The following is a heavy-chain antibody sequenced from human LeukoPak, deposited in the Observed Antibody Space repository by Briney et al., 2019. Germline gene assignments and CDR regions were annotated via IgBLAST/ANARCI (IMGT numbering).Heavy chain of an antibody. V-gene: IGHV4-61*10. CDR3: ARGAEGENWFDP. J-gene: IGHJ5*02. Sequence: SETLSLTCTVSGGSISSDSHNSENYYWSWIRQPSGKGLEWIGYIYHSGSTYYNPSLKSRVTISVDRSKNQFSLKLSSVTAADTAVCYCARGAEGENWFDPWGQGTLVTVSS. CDR1: GGSISSDSHNSENYY. D-gene: IGHD2-21*01. CDR2: IYHSGST.